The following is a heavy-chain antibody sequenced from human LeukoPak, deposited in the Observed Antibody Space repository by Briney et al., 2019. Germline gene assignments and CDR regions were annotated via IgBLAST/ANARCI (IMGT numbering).Heavy chain of an antibody. Sequence: GESLKIPCKGSGYSFPTFWIGWVRQMPGKGLEWMGIIYPGDSYTRYSPSFRGQVTISADQSISTAYLQWSSMKASDTAMYYCARQEGATRDYWGQGTLVTVSS. CDR2: IYPGDSYT. CDR1: GYSFPTFW. D-gene: IGHD1-26*01. J-gene: IGHJ4*02. V-gene: IGHV5-51*01. CDR3: ARQEGATRDY.